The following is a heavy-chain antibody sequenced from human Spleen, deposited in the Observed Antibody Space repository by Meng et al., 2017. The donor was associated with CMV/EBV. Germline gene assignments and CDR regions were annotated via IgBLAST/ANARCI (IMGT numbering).Heavy chain of an antibody. J-gene: IGHJ4*02. CDR3: VKDHLRTASYYDY. CDR1: GFTFDDYG. V-gene: IGHV3-33*03. Sequence: GESLKISCAASGFTFDDYGMHWVRRAPGRGLEWVAHIWYDGSNAYYPDSVRGRFTISRDKTMNMVYLQMNSLRDDDTAVYFCVKDHLRTASYYDYWGRGTLVTVSS. CDR2: IWYDGSNA. D-gene: IGHD1-26*01.